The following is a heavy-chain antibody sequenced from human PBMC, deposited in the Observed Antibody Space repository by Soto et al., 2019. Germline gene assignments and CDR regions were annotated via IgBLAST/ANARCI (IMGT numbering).Heavy chain of an antibody. CDR2: ISDSGDTT. J-gene: IGHJ4*02. D-gene: IGHD3-16*01. CDR1: GFTFSSYA. CDR3: ARDAAYTTTWYHVY. V-gene: IGHV3-23*01. Sequence: GGSLRLSCAVSGFTFSSYAMSWVRQAPGKGLEWVATISDSGDTTYYADSVKGRFTVSRDNSKNTLFLQMNSLGGEDTAVYCCARDAAYTTTWYHVYWGQGAQVTVSS.